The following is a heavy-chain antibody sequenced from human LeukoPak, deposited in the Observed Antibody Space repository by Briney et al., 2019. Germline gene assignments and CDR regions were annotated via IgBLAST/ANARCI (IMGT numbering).Heavy chain of an antibody. D-gene: IGHD3-22*01. Sequence: SETLSLTCTVSGGSISSYYWSWIRQPAGKGLEWIGRIYTSGSTNYNPSLKSRVTMSVDTSKNQFSLKLSSVTAADTAVYYRARETYYYDSSGYYQFDYWGQGTLVTVSS. CDR2: IYTSGST. V-gene: IGHV4-4*07. CDR1: GGSISSYY. J-gene: IGHJ4*02. CDR3: ARETYYYDSSGYYQFDY.